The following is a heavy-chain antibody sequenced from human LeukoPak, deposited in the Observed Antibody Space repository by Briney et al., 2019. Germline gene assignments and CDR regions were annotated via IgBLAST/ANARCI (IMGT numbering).Heavy chain of an antibody. CDR3: ARWGYCSSTSRPEPNNWFDP. Sequence: ASVKVFCKASGYTFTGYYMHWVRQAPGQGLEWMGWINPNSGGTNYAQKFQGRVTMTRDTSISTAYMELSRLRSDDTAVYYCARWGYCSSTSRPEPNNWFDPWGQGTLVTVSS. V-gene: IGHV1-2*02. D-gene: IGHD2-2*01. J-gene: IGHJ5*02. CDR2: INPNSGGT. CDR1: GYTFTGYY.